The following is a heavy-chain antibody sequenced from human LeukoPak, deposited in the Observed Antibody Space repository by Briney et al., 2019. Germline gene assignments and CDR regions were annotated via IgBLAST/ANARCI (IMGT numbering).Heavy chain of an antibody. Sequence: PSETLSLTCTVSGGSISSYYWSWIRHPPGKGLEWVGYIYYSGSTYYNPSLKSRVTISVDTSKNQFSLKLSSVTAADTAVYYCARGARDYYDSSGYYWLLDYWGQGTLVTVSS. CDR1: GGSISSYY. J-gene: IGHJ4*02. D-gene: IGHD3-22*01. CDR3: ARGARDYYDSSGYYWLLDY. V-gene: IGHV4-59*08. CDR2: IYYSGST.